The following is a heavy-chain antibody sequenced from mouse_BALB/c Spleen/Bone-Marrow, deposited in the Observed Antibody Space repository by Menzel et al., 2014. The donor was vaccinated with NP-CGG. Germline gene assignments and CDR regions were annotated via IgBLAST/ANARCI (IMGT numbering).Heavy chain of an antibody. CDR2: ISCYNGAT. Sequence: LVKTGASVKISSKASGYSFTGYYMHRVKQSHGKSLEWIGYISCYNGATSYNQEFKGKATFTVDTSSSTAYMQFNSLTSEDSAVYYCARGDGCYVDFHYWGQGTTLTVSS. J-gene: IGHJ2*01. V-gene: IGHV1S34*01. D-gene: IGHD2-3*01. CDR3: ARGDGCYVDFHY. CDR1: GYSFTGYY.